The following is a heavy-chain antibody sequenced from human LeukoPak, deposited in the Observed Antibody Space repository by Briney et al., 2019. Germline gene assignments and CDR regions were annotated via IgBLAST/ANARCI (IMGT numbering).Heavy chain of an antibody. D-gene: IGHD6-13*01. CDR1: GGSFSGYY. V-gene: IGHV4-34*01. CDR2: INPSGST. Sequence: PSETLSLTCAVYGGSFSGYYWSWIRQPPGKGLEWIGEINPSGSTNYNPSLKSRVTISVDTSKNQFSLKLSSVTAADTAVYYCARGWGYSSSWGQGTLVTVSS. J-gene: IGHJ4*02. CDR3: ARGWGYSSS.